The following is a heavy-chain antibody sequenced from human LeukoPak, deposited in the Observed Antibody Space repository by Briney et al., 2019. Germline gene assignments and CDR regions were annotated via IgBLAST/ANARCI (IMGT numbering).Heavy chain of an antibody. V-gene: IGHV3-7*01. CDR2: IKQDGSEK. CDR3: ARGDIVVVPAAQGPDY. D-gene: IGHD2-2*01. CDR1: GFTFSSYW. Sequence: QPGGSLRLSCAASGFTFSSYWMSWVRQAPGKGLEWVANIKQDGSEKYYVDSVKGRFTISRDNSKNTLYLQMNSLRAEDTAVYYCARGDIVVVPAAQGPDYWGQGTLVTVSS. J-gene: IGHJ4*02.